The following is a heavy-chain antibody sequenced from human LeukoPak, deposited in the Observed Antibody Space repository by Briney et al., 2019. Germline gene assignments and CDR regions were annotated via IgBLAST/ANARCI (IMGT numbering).Heavy chain of an antibody. D-gene: IGHD3-16*02. J-gene: IGHJ3*02. Sequence: PGGSLRLSCAAAGFTFSDYGMNWVRQAPGKGLEWVSGISGSGISTYYADSVKGRFTISRDNSKNTLYLQMNSLRAEDTAVYYCAKLQQALFIVAKAFDTWGQGTMVTVSS. CDR2: ISGSGIST. CDR1: GFTFSDYG. V-gene: IGHV3-23*01. CDR3: AKLQQALFIVAKAFDT.